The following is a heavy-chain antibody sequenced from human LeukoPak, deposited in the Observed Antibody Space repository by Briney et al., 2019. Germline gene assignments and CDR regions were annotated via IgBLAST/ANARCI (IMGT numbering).Heavy chain of an antibody. CDR3: ARGWSADS. J-gene: IGHJ4*02. D-gene: IGHD2-15*01. CDR1: GYDFTSVG. V-gene: IGHV1-18*01. Sequence: ASVKVSCKASGYDFTSVGITWVRQAPGQGLEWMGWISPYNGNTRYVQKLQGRVTMTTDTSTSTAYMELRSLRFDDTAVYYCARGWSADSWGQGTLVTVSS. CDR2: ISPYNGNT.